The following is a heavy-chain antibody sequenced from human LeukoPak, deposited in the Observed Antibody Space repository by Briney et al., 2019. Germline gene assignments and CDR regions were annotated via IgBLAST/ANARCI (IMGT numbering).Heavy chain of an antibody. V-gene: IGHV1-69*06. CDR3: ARQTTGTYLGYCSGGSCYHTPDAFDI. J-gene: IGHJ3*02. D-gene: IGHD2-15*01. CDR2: IIPIFGTA. Sequence: SVKVSCKASGGTFSSYAISWVRQAPGQGLEWMGGIIPIFGTANYAQKFQGRVAITADKSTSTAYMELSSLRSEDTAVYYCARQTTGTYLGYCSGGSCYHTPDAFDIWGQGTMVTVSS. CDR1: GGTFSSYA.